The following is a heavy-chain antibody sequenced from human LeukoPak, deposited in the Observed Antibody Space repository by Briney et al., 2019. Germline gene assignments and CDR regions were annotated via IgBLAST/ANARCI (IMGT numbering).Heavy chain of an antibody. J-gene: IGHJ5*02. CDR2: IIPILGIT. CDR3: ARLTWFDP. CDR1: GGTFSSYA. Sequence: GASVKVSCKASGGTFSSYAISWVRQAPGQGLEWMGRIIPILGITNYAQKFQGRVTITADKSTSTAYMELSSLRSEDTAVYYCARLTWFDPWGQGTLVTVSS. V-gene: IGHV1-69*04.